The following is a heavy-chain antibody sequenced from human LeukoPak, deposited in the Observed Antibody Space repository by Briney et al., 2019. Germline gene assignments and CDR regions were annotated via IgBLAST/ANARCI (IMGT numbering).Heavy chain of an antibody. J-gene: IGHJ4*02. Sequence: PSETLSLTCTVSGGSVSSASNYWSWIRQPPGKGLEWIGYVPYSGSTSYNPSLKSRVTISADTSKNQFSLKLSSVTAADTAVYYCARDPGYCSGGSCGIFDHWGQGTLVTVSS. CDR1: GGSVSSASNY. CDR3: ARDPGYCSGGSCGIFDH. D-gene: IGHD2-15*01. CDR2: VPYSGST. V-gene: IGHV4-61*01.